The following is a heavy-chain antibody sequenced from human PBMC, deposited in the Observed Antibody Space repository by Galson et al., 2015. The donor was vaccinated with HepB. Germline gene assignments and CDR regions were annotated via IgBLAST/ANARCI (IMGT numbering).Heavy chain of an antibody. Sequence: SVKVSCKVSGYTLTELSMHWVRQAPGKGLEWMGGFDPEDGETIYAQKFQGRVTMTEDTSTDTAYMELSSLRSEDTAVYYCATYDSSGYYGPYYFDYWGQGTLVTVSS. D-gene: IGHD3-22*01. CDR1: GYTLTELS. CDR2: FDPEDGET. J-gene: IGHJ4*02. V-gene: IGHV1-24*01. CDR3: ATYDSSGYYGPYYFDY.